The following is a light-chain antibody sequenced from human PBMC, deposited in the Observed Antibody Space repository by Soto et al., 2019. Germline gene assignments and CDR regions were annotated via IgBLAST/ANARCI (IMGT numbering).Light chain of an antibody. J-gene: IGLJ2*01. CDR2: DVS. Sequence: QSALTQPASVSGSPGQSITISCTGTSSDVGGYNYVSWYQQHPGKAPKLMIYDVSNRPSGVSNRFSGSKSGNTASLTISGLLAEHEADYYCSSYTSSSTLLVFGGGTKLTVL. V-gene: IGLV2-14*01. CDR1: SSDVGGYNY. CDR3: SSYTSSSTLLV.